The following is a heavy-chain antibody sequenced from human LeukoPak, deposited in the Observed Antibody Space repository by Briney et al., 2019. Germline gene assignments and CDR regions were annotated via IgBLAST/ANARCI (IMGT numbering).Heavy chain of an antibody. J-gene: IGHJ3*02. D-gene: IGHD3-22*01. CDR1: GFTLSSYE. Sequence: PGGSLRLSCAASGFTLSSYEMNWVRQAPGKGLEWVSYSSCSGNTIYYADSVQGRFTISRDNAKNSLYLQMNSLRAEDTAVYYCARDDSSGYYYAGAFDIWGQGTMVTVSS. CDR2: SSCSGNTI. V-gene: IGHV3-48*03. CDR3: ARDDSSGYYYAGAFDI.